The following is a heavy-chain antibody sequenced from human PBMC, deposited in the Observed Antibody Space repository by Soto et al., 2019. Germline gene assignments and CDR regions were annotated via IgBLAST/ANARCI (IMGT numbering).Heavy chain of an antibody. CDR2: IDYSGGT. CDR1: GGSISSSGYY. CDR3: AIAEHWLSLNGFDP. J-gene: IGHJ5*02. V-gene: IGHV4-39*01. Sequence: PSETLSLTCTVSGGSISSSGYYWGWIRQPPGRGLEWIGSIDYSGGTYSNPSLKSRVTISGDTSKNQFSLKLTSVTAADTAVYYCAIAEHWLSLNGFDPWGQGTLVTVSS. D-gene: IGHD6-19*01.